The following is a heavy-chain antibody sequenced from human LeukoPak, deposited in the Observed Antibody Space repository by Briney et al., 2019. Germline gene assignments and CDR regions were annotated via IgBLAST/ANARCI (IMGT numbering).Heavy chain of an antibody. J-gene: IGHJ5*02. V-gene: IGHV4-39*01. CDR2: IYYSGST. D-gene: IGHD3-10*01. Sequence: SETLSLTCIVSGGSISSSSSYWGWIRQPPGKGLEWFGSIYYSGSTYYNPSLKSRVTISVDTSKNQFCLKLSSVTAADTAVYYCARPRRHYYGSRGDDWFDPWGQGTLVTVSS. CDR1: GGSISSSSSY. CDR3: ARPRRHYYGSRGDDWFDP.